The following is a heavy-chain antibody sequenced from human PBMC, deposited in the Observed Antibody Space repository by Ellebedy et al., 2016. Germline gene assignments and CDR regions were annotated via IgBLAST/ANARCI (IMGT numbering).Heavy chain of an antibody. J-gene: IGHJ4*02. D-gene: IGHD3-16*02. CDR1: GFTFNTYY. CDR3: SSFITFGGVIVPY. V-gene: IGHV3-74*01. Sequence: GESLKISXAASGFTFNTYYMHWVRQTPGKGLVWVSRINSDGSDTTYADSVKGRFTISRDNAKNTPYLQMDSLRAEDTAVYYCSSFITFGGVIVPYWGQGTLVTVSS. CDR2: INSDGSDT.